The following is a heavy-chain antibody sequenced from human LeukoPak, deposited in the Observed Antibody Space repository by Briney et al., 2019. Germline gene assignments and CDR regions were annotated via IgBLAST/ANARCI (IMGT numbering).Heavy chain of an antibody. Sequence: SETLSFTCAVYGGSFSGYYWSWIRQPPGKGLEWIGEINHSGSTNYNPSLKSRVTISVDTSKNQFSLKLSSVTAADTAVYYCARGGQVVTPNPVDYWGQGTLVTVSS. D-gene: IGHD4-23*01. CDR2: INHSGST. V-gene: IGHV4-34*01. CDR3: ARGGQVVTPNPVDY. J-gene: IGHJ4*02. CDR1: GGSFSGYY.